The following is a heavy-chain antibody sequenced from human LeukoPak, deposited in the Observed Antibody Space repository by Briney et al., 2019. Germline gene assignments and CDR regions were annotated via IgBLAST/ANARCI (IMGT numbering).Heavy chain of an antibody. Sequence: SVKVSCKASGGTFSSYAISWVRQAPGQGLEWMGGVIPIFGTANYAQKFPGRVTITADESTSTAYMELSSLRSEDTAVYYCAGSYSSGWAFDYWGQGTLVTVSS. CDR1: GGTFSSYA. CDR2: VIPIFGTA. D-gene: IGHD6-19*01. V-gene: IGHV1-69*13. J-gene: IGHJ4*02. CDR3: AGSYSSGWAFDY.